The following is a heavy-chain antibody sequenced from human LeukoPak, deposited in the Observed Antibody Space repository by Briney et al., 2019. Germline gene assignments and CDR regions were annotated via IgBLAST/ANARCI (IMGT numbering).Heavy chain of an antibody. CDR3: AGSLGYCTSNVCYLKY. D-gene: IGHD2-8*01. CDR1: GYSENFYG. V-gene: IGHV1-18*01. Sequence: HAASVKLSCKTSGYSENFYGITWVRHVAGQGLEWMGWISAQHGQTEYAPNSQDRVTMTTDTYKNTAYMELRSLRSDDTAVYYCAGSLGYCTSNVCYLKYWGQGTLVTVSS. J-gene: IGHJ4*02. CDR2: ISAQHGQT.